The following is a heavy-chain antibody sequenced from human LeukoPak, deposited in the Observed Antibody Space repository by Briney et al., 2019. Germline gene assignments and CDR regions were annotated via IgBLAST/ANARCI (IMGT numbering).Heavy chain of an antibody. V-gene: IGHV4-39*01. J-gene: IGHJ3*02. Sequence: PSETLSLTCTVSGGSISSSIYYWGWIRQPPGKGLEWIGSIYYSESTSYSPSLKSRVTISVDTSKNQFSLKLSSVTAADTAVYYCARSNSSSWLDAFDMWGQGIMVTVSS. D-gene: IGHD6-13*01. CDR3: ARSNSSSWLDAFDM. CDR1: GGSISSSIYY. CDR2: IYYSEST.